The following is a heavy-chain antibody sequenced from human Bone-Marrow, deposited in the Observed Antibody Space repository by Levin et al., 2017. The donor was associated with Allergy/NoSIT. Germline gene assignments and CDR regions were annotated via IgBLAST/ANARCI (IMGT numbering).Heavy chain of an antibody. CDR2: ITWNGGIK. J-gene: IGHJ6*02. CDR3: AKARVEQWLRDYYYGMDV. Sequence: AGGSLRLSCAASGFTFEDYTMHWVRQAPGKGLEWVCLITWNGGIKYYGDSVKGRFTVSRDNSNNSLYLHMNSLRTDDTALYYCAKARVEQWLRDYYYGMDVWGQGTTVTVSS. V-gene: IGHV3-43*01. CDR1: GFTFEDYT. D-gene: IGHD5-12*01.